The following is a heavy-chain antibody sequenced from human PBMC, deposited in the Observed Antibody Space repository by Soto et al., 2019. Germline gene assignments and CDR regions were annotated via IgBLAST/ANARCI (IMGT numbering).Heavy chain of an antibody. D-gene: IGHD3-22*01. J-gene: IGHJ4*02. V-gene: IGHV1-18*01. CDR2: INIYGGGT. CDR1: GYTFTSYG. CDR3: ARALYYYDNSGLAF. Sequence: QIHLEQSGPEVTKPGASVKVSCKASGYTFTSYGISWVRLAPGQGLEWMGWINIYGGGTNYAQKYQDRVTMTRDTSTNTVYLEMRSLTSDDAAIYYCARALYYYDNSGLAFWGQGTLVTVSS.